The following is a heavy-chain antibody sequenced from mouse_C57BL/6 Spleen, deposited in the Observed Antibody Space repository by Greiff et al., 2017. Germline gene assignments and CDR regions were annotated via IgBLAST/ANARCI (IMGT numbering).Heavy chain of an antibody. CDR3: ARGLLSYYYAMDY. Sequence: QVQLKQSGAELVKPGASVKISCKASGYAFSSYWMTWVKQRPGKGLEWIGLIYPGDGDTNYNGKFKGKAPLTADTSSSTAYMQLSSLTSEDSTVYFCARGLLSYYYAMDYWGQGTSVTVSS. D-gene: IGHD2-10*01. J-gene: IGHJ4*01. V-gene: IGHV1-80*01. CDR2: IYPGDGDT. CDR1: GYAFSSYW.